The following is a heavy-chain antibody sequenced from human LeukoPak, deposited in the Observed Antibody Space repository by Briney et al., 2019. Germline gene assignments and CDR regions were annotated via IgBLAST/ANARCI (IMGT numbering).Heavy chain of an antibody. CDR1: GYTFTSYY. CDR3: AREAPVAAGSDAFDI. CDR2: INPSGGST. D-gene: IGHD6-19*01. Sequence: ASVKVSCKASGYTFTSYYMHWVRQAPGQGLEWMGIINPSGGSTSYAQKFQGRVTMTRDVSTSTVYMELSSLRSEDTAVYYCAREAPVAAGSDAFDIWGQGTMVTASS. J-gene: IGHJ3*02. V-gene: IGHV1-46*01.